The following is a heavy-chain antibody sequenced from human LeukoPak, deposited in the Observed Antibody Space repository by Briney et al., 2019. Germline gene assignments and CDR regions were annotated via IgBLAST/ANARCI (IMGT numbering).Heavy chain of an antibody. CDR1: GYTSTSYY. V-gene: IGHV1-46*01. J-gene: IGHJ5*02. Sequence: ASVKVSCKASGYTSTSYYMHWVRQAPGQGLEWMGIINPSGGSTSYARKFQGRVTMTRDTSTSTVYMELSSLRSEDTAVYYCARDLDEAAGLNWFDPWGQGTLVTVSS. CDR2: INPSGGST. D-gene: IGHD6-13*01. CDR3: ARDLDEAAGLNWFDP.